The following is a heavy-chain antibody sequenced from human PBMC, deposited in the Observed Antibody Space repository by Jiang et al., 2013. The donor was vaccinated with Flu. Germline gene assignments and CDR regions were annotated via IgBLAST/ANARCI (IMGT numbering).Heavy chain of an antibody. CDR1: GGSLSGYY. CDR2: INLSGTT. Sequence: ARLLKPSETLSLTCAVYGGSLSGYYWAWVRQPPGKGLEWIGDINLSGTTNYNPSLKSRVTISVDTSNNQFSLKLTSVTAADTAVYYCARGRHYYDSSGYYYLFDYWGQGTLLTVSS. CDR3: ARGRHYYDSSGYYYLFDY. V-gene: IGHV4-34*01. J-gene: IGHJ4*02. D-gene: IGHD3-22*01.